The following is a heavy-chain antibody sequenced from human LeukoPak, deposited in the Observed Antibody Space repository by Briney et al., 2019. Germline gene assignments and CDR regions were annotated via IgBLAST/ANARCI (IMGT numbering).Heavy chain of an antibody. Sequence: PGGSLRLSCAASGFTFRSSGMHWVRQAPGKGLEWVAFIQYHGRDKYYADSVKGRFTISRDNSKSTLYMEVNSLRAEDTAVYYCAREGGRTVAGTFDNWGQGTLVTVSS. V-gene: IGHV3-30*02. J-gene: IGHJ4*02. CDR1: GFTFRSSG. CDR3: AREGGRTVAGTFDN. CDR2: IQYHGRDK. D-gene: IGHD6-19*01.